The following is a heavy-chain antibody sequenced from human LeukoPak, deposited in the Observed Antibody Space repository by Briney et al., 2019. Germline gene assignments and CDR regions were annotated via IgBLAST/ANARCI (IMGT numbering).Heavy chain of an antibody. V-gene: IGHV4-39*01. J-gene: IGHJ1*01. Sequence: PSETLSLTCSVSGGSINSSIYYWAWIRLPPGKGLEWIGSIHYSGSTFYNPSLKGRVTISIDTSKNQFSLKLTSVTAADTAVYYCADFHHWGQGTLVTVSS. CDR3: ADFHH. CDR1: GGSINSSIYY. CDR2: IHYSGST.